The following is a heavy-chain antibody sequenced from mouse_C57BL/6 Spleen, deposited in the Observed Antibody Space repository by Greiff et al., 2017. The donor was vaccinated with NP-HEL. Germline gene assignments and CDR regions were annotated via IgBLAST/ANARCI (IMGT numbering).Heavy chain of an antibody. CDR1: GFTFSDYG. V-gene: IGHV5-17*01. D-gene: IGHD1-1*02. CDR2: ISSGSSTI. Sequence: EVMLVESGGGLVKPGGSLKLSCAASGFTFSDYGMHWVRQAPEKGLEWVAYISSGSSTIYYADTVKGRFTISRDNAKNTLFLHMTSLRSEDTAMYYCASMDAMDYWGQGTSVTVAS. CDR3: ASMDAMDY. J-gene: IGHJ4*01.